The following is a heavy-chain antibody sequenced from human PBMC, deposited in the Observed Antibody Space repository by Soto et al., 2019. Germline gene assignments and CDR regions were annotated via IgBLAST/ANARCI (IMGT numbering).Heavy chain of an antibody. CDR2: IYYSGST. V-gene: IGHV4-39*01. D-gene: IGHD5-18*01. CDR3: ARPHQDTAMVSDYYYGMDV. CDR1: GGSISSSSYY. Sequence: PSETLSLTCTVSGGSISSSSYYWGWIRQPPGKGLEWIGSIYYSGSTYYNPSLKSRVTISVDTSKNQFSLKLSSVTAADTAVYYCARPHQDTAMVSDYYYGMDVWGQGTTVTVSS. J-gene: IGHJ6*02.